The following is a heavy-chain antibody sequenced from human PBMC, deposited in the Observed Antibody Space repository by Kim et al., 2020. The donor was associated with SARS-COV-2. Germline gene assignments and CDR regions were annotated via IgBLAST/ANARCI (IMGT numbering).Heavy chain of an antibody. J-gene: IGHJ6*02. CDR1: GYSFASYW. Sequence: GESLKISCKGSGYSFASYWISWVRQMPGKGLEWMGRIDPSDSYTNYSPSFQGHVTISADKSISTAYLQWSSLKASDTAMYYCAIVRRGSSSGYFFSSYGMGVWAQGTTVTVSS. V-gene: IGHV5-10-1*01. CDR3: AIVRRGSSSGYFFSSYGMGV. D-gene: IGHD3-22*01. CDR2: IDPSDSYT.